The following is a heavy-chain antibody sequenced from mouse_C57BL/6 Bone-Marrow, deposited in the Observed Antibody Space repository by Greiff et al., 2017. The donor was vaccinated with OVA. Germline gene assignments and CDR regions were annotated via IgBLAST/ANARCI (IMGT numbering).Heavy chain of an antibody. CDR3: ARDLGTAQVYYFDY. D-gene: IGHD3-2*02. J-gene: IGHJ2*01. Sequence: EVHLVESGPGLVKPSQSLSLTCSVTGYSITSGYYWNWIRQFPGNKLEWMGYISYDGSNNYNPSLKNRISITRDTSKNQFFLKLNSVTTEDTATYYCARDLGTAQVYYFDYWGQGTTLTVSS. CDR2: ISYDGSN. V-gene: IGHV3-6*01. CDR1: GYSITSGYY.